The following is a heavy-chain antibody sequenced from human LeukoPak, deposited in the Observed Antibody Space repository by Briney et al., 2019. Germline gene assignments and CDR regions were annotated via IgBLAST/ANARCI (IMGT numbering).Heavy chain of an antibody. CDR3: AKDKGIRPWYFDL. D-gene: IGHD5-18*01. V-gene: IGHV3-9*01. CDR1: GFTFDDYA. CDR2: ISWNSGSI. J-gene: IGHJ2*01. Sequence: GGSLRLSCAASGFTFDDYAMHWVRQAPGKGLEWVSGISWNSGSIGYADSVKGRFTISRDNAKNSLYLQMNSLRAEDTALYYCAKDKGIRPWYFDLWGRGTLVTVSS.